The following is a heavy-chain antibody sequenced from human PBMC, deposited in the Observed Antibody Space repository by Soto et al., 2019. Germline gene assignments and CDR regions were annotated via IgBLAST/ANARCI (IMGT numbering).Heavy chain of an antibody. CDR1: GGSISSYY. J-gene: IGHJ4*02. CDR2: IYYSGST. Sequence: QVQLQESGPGLVKPSETLSLTCTVAGGSISSYYWSWIRQPPGKGLEWLGYIYYSGSTNYNPSLKSRVTISVDTSKNQFSLKLSSVPAADTAVYYCARSYDFWSGYYDYWGQGTLVTVSS. CDR3: ARSYDFWSGYYDY. V-gene: IGHV4-59*08. D-gene: IGHD3-3*01.